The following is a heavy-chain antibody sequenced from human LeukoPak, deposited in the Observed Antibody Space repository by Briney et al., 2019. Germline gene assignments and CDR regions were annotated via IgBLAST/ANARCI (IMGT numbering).Heavy chain of an antibody. D-gene: IGHD3-22*01. V-gene: IGHV1-18*01. CDR3: ASGAPYYYDSSLLVY. CDR2: ISAYNGNT. J-gene: IGHJ4*02. Sequence: ASMKVSCKASGYTFTSYGISWVRQAPGQGLEWMGWISAYNGNTNYAQKLQGRVTMTTDTSTSTAYMELRSLRSDDTAVYYCASGAPYYYDSSLLVYWGQGTLVTGSS. CDR1: GYTFTSYG.